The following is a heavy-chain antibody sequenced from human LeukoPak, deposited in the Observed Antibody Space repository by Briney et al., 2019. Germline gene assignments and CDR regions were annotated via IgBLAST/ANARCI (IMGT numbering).Heavy chain of an antibody. Sequence: ASVKASCKASGYTFTGYYMHWVRQAPGQGLEWMGWINPNSGGTNYAQKFQGWVTMTRDMSISTAYMELSRLRSDDTAVYYCARGADYYDSSGYRNWGQGTLVTVPS. J-gene: IGHJ4*02. CDR3: ARGADYYDSSGYRN. V-gene: IGHV1-2*04. D-gene: IGHD3-22*01. CDR2: INPNSGGT. CDR1: GYTFTGYY.